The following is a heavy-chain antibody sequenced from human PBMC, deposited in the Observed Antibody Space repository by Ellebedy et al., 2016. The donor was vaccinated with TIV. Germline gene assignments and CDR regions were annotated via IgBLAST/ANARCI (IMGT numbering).Heavy chain of an antibody. Sequence: PGGSLRLSCAASGFTFSNAWMNWVRQAPGKGLEWVGRIKSKTDGGAADYAAPVKGRFTISRDDSKNTLYLQMNSLKTEDTAVCFCTTVYRYNYDSVWGQGTLVTVSS. CDR3: TTVYRYNYDSV. D-gene: IGHD5-18*01. V-gene: IGHV3-15*01. CDR1: GFTFSNAW. J-gene: IGHJ4*02. CDR2: IKSKTDGGAA.